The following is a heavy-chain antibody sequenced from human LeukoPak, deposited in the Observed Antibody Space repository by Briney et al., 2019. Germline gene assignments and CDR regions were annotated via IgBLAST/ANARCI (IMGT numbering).Heavy chain of an antibody. CDR2: ISGSGGTT. J-gene: IGHJ4*02. CDR3: ARWGADSSGYDY. D-gene: IGHD3-22*01. V-gene: IGHV3-23*01. CDR1: GFAFSTYA. Sequence: GGSLRLSCAASGFAFSTYAMSWVRQAPGKGLEWVSAISGSGGTTFYADSVKGRFTISRDNSKNTLYLQMNSLRAEDTAVYYCARWGADSSGYDYWGQGTLVTVSS.